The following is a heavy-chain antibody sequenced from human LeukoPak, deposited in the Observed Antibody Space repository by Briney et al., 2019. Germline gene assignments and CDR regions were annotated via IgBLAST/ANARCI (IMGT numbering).Heavy chain of an antibody. D-gene: IGHD2-8*01. CDR3: ARDRGNGWNYNWFDP. V-gene: IGHV3-21*01. Sequence: GGSLRLSCAASGFTFSSYSMNWVRQAPGKGLEWVSSISSSSSYIYYADSVKGRFTISRDNAKNSLYLQMNSLRAEDTAVYYCARDRGNGWNYNWFDPWGQGTLVTVSS. CDR2: ISSSSSYI. CDR1: GFTFSSYS. J-gene: IGHJ5*02.